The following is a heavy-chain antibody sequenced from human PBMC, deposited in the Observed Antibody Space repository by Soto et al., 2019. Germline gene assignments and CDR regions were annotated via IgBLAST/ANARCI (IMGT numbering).Heavy chain of an antibody. CDR1: GYTFTTYG. Sequence: QVQLVQSGAEVKKPGASVTVSCKASGYTFTTYGVSWVRQAPGQGLEWLGWINGYNGNAKYAENLQGRVTMTTDTSTSTAYMELRSLRSDDTAVYYCARMGDFPYYYYGMDVWGQGTTVTVSS. CDR3: ARMGDFPYYYYGMDV. V-gene: IGHV1-18*01. CDR2: INGYNGNA. J-gene: IGHJ6*02. D-gene: IGHD3-16*01.